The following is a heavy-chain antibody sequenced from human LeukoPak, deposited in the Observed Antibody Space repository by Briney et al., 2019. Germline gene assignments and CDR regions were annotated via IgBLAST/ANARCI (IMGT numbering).Heavy chain of an antibody. Sequence: PGGSLRLSCEASEFTLKDYWMHWVCQGPGKGLVWVSRINSDGSSASYADPVKGRFTISRDNAKNTLYLQMNSLRAEDTAVYYCAIGSPTPNSRYFDLWGRGTLVTVSS. J-gene: IGHJ2*01. V-gene: IGHV3-74*01. CDR1: EFTLKDYW. CDR3: AIGSPTPNSRYFDL. D-gene: IGHD4-11*01. CDR2: INSDGSSA.